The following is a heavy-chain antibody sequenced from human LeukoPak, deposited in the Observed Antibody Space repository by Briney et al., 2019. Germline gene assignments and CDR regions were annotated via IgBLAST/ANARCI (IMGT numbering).Heavy chain of an antibody. V-gene: IGHV4-38-2*01. J-gene: IGHJ4*02. Sequence: SETLSLTCAVSGYSISSGYYWGWIRQPPGKGLEWIGSIYHSGSTYYNPSLKSRVTMSIDTSKNQFSLKLSSVTAADTAVYYCARNTSAWSPLGETQSAPHCFDSWGQGTLVTVSS. D-gene: IGHD6-19*01. CDR3: ARNTSAWSPLGETQSAPHCFDS. CDR2: IYHSGST. CDR1: GYSISSGYY.